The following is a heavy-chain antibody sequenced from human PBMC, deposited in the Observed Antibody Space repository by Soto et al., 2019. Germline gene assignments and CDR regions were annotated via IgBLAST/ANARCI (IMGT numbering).Heavy chain of an antibody. V-gene: IGHV3-48*02. CDR1: GLTFTSYN. CDR3: ARDRGYTYGFDF. D-gene: IGHD5-18*01. Sequence: GGSLRLSCAASGLTFTSYNMNWVRQAPGKGLEWVSFICSSSSTIYYADSVKGRFTISRDNAKNSLYLQMNSLRDEDTAVYYCARDRGYTYGFDFWGQGALVTVSS. CDR2: ICSSSSTI. J-gene: IGHJ4*02.